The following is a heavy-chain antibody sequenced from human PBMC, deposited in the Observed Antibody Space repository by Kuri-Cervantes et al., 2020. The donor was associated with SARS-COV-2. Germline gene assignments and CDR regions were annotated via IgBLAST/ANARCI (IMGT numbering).Heavy chain of an antibody. D-gene: IGHD3-22*01. J-gene: IGHJ5*02. CDR2: IYYSGGT. CDR3: ATSYYYDSSGYYGWFDP. Sequence: SETLSLTCTVSGVSVGSSRYYWGWIRQPPGKGLEWLGTIYYSGGTYYNPSLKSRVTISVDTSWNQFSLKLSSVTASDTAVYYCATSYYYDSSGYYGWFDPWGQGVLVTVSS. V-gene: IGHV4-39*01. CDR1: GVSVGSSRYY.